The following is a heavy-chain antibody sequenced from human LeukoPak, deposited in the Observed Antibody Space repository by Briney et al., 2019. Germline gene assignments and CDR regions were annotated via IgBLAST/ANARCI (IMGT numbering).Heavy chain of an antibody. V-gene: IGHV1-8*02. Sequence: ASVKVSCKASGGTFSSYAINWVRQAAGQGLEWMGWVHPNSGNTAYAQKFQGRVTMTRDTSISTAYMELSSLRSDDTAVYFCTRGPRNDPWGQGTLVTVSS. CDR2: VHPNSGNT. D-gene: IGHD1-14*01. J-gene: IGHJ5*02. CDR1: GGTFSSYA. CDR3: TRGPRNDP.